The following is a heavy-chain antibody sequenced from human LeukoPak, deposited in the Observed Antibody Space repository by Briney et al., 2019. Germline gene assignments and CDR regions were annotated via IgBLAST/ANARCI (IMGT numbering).Heavy chain of an antibody. CDR2: ISGSGSTI. CDR1: GFTFSSYE. D-gene: IGHD2-8*01. J-gene: IGHJ5*02. CDR3: ARDNGLFDP. V-gene: IGHV3-48*03. Sequence: TGGSLRHSCAASGFTFSSYEMNWVRQAPGKGLEWVSYISGSGSTIYYADSVKGRFTISRDNAKNSLYPQMNSLRAEDTAVYYCARDNGLFDPWGQGTLVTVSS.